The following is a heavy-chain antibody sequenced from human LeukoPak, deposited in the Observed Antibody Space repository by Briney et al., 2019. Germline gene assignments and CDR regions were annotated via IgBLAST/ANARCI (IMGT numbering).Heavy chain of an antibody. Sequence: ASVKVSCKASGYTFTGYYMHWVRQAPGQGLEWMGWINPNSGGTNYAQKFQGRVTITRNTSISTAYMELSSLRSEDTAVYYCARDVVVVAATRENWFDPWGQGTLVTVSS. CDR2: INPNSGGT. CDR3: ARDVVVVAATRENWFDP. V-gene: IGHV1-2*02. D-gene: IGHD2-15*01. CDR1: GYTFTGYY. J-gene: IGHJ5*02.